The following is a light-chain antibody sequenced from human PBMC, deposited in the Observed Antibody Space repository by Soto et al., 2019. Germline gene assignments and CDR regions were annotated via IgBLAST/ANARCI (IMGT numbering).Light chain of an antibody. J-gene: IGKJ1*01. CDR3: QQYDSSRT. CDR1: QSVSNSY. V-gene: IGKV3-20*01. CDR2: GVS. Sequence: EIVLTQSPGTLSLSPGERATLSCRASQSVSNSYLAWYQQKPGQAPRLLIYGVSSRATGSPDRFSGSGSGTDFTLTISRLEPEDFAVYYCQQYDSSRTFGQGTKVEIK.